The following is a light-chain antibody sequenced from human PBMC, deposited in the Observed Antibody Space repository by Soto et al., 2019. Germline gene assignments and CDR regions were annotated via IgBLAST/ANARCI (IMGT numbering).Light chain of an antibody. Sequence: EIVLTQSPVTLSLSPGERATLSCRASQSVSSYLAWYQQTPGQAPRLLIYDASNRATGIPARFSGSGSGTDFTLTISSLEPEDFAVYYCQQRSNWPGTFGQGTKVDIK. CDR3: QQRSNWPGT. CDR1: QSVSSY. J-gene: IGKJ2*01. CDR2: DAS. V-gene: IGKV3-11*01.